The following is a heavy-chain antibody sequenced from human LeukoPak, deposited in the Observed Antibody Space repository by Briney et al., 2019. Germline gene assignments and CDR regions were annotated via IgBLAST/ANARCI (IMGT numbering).Heavy chain of an antibody. CDR1: GDSISSSSYY. V-gene: IGHV4-39*01. CDR3: ARHGGVGVIPDFDY. D-gene: IGHD2-8*02. Sequence: SETLSLTCTVSGDSISSSSYYWGWIRQPPGKGLEWIGSIYYSGSTYYNPSLKSRVTMSVDTYKNQFFLKLSSVTAADTAVYYCARHGGVGVIPDFDYWGPGTLVTVSS. CDR2: IYYSGST. J-gene: IGHJ4*02.